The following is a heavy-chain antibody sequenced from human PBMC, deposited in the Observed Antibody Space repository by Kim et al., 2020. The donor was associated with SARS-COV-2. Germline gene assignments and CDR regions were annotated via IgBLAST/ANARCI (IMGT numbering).Heavy chain of an antibody. CDR3: AKSAYDSSASYVKSPDY. Sequence: GGSLRLSCAASGFSFSDYAMSWVRQAPGKGLEWVSGISRSGDRTSYADSVKGRFTISRDNSKNRLHLQMDSLSAEDKAVYYCAKSAYDSSASYVKSPDYWGEGNPVTVS. D-gene: IGHD3-22*01. J-gene: IGHJ4*02. CDR1: GFSFSDYA. CDR2: ISRSGDRT. V-gene: IGHV3-23*01.